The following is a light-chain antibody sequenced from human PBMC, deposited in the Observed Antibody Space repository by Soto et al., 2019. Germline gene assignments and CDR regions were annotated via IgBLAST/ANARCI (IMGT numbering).Light chain of an antibody. V-gene: IGLV2-23*01. J-gene: IGLJ1*01. CDR2: EGS. CDR1: SIDFVTYNR. CDR3: CSYAGSSTYV. Sequence: QSALTQPPSVSGSPGQSVTISCTGTSIDFVTYNRVSWYQQPPGTAPKLIIYEGSKRPSGVSNRFSGSKSGNTASLTISGLQAEDEADYYCCSYAGSSTYVFGTGTKLTVL.